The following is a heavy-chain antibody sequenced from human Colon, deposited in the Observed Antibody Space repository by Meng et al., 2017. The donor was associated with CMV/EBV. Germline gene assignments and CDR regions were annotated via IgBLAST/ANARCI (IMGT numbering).Heavy chain of an antibody. CDR2: INPFSGAT. Sequence: ASVKVSCKASGYSFTGYYLHWVRQAPGQGLEWMGRINPFSGATSFEEKFQGRVAMTADSSTTTAYMELRRLTNDDSAMYYCARDREFAMDVWGQGTTVTVSS. V-gene: IGHV1-2*02. J-gene: IGHJ6*02. CDR1: GYSFTGYY. CDR3: ARDREFAMDV.